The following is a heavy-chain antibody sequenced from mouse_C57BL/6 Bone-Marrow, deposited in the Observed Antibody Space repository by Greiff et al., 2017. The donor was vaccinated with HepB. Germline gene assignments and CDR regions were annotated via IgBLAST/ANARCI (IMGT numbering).Heavy chain of an antibody. CDR3: ARSIWKNG. CDR1: GYTFTSYW. V-gene: IGHV1-59*01. Sequence: QVQLQQPGAELVRPGTSVKLSCKASGYTFTSYWMHWVKQRPGQGLEWIGVIDPSDSYTNYNQKFKGKATLTVDTSSSTAYMQLGSLTSEDSAVYYCARSIWKNGWGQGTTLTVSS. J-gene: IGHJ2*01. CDR2: IDPSDSYT.